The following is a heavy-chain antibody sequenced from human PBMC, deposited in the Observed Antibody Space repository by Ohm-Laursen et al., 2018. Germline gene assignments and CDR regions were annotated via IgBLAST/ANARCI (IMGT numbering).Heavy chain of an antibody. J-gene: IGHJ3*02. CDR3: ARELAYYDSSGLDAFDI. CDR1: SVSISSYY. CDR2: IYYSGST. D-gene: IGHD3-22*01. V-gene: IGHV4-59*01. Sequence: GTLSLTCTVSSVSISSYYWTWIRQPPGKGLEWIGYIYYSGSTNYSPSLRSRVTISLDTSKNQFSLKLSSVTAADTAVYYCARELAYYDSSGLDAFDIWGQGTMVTVSS.